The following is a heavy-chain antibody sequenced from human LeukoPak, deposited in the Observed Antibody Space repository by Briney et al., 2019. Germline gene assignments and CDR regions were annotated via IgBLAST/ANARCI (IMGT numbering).Heavy chain of an antibody. CDR1: GFTFSSYW. D-gene: IGHD2-2*01. CDR2: IKQDGSEK. J-gene: IGHJ6*03. V-gene: IGHV3-7*04. Sequence: PGGSLRLSCAASGFTFSSYWMSWVRQAPGKGLEWVANIKQDGSEKYYVDSVKGRFTISRDNAKNSLYLQMNSLRAEDTAVYYCARVHRGYCSSTSCYLSYYMDVWGKGTTVTVSS. CDR3: ARVHRGYCSSTSCYLSYYMDV.